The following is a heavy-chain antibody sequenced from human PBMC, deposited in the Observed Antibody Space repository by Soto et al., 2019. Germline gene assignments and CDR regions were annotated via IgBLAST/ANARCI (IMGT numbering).Heavy chain of an antibody. CDR3: ARHPGYCSGGSCYPAPNWFDP. CDR1: GGSISSSSYC. CDR2: IYYSGST. V-gene: IGHV4-39*01. J-gene: IGHJ5*02. Sequence: PSETLSLTCTFSGGSISSSSYCWGWIRQPPGKGLEWIGSIYYSGSTYYNPSLKSRVTISVDTSKNQFSLKLSSVTAADTAVYYCARHPGYCSGGSCYPAPNWFDPWGQGTLVTVSS. D-gene: IGHD2-15*01.